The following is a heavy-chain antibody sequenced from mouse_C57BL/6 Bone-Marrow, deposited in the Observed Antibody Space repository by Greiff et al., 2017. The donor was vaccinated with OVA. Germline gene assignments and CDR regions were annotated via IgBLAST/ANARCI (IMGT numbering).Heavy chain of an antibody. D-gene: IGHD2-4*01. CDR1: GFSLTSYG. CDR3: AKPIYYDYYYYAMDY. CDR2: IWSGGST. J-gene: IGHJ4*01. V-gene: IGHV2-2*01. Sequence: VQGVESGPGLVQPSQSLSITCTVSGFSLTSYGVHWVRQSPGKGLEWLGVIWSGGSTDYNAAFISRLSISKDNSKSQVFFKMNSLQADDTAIYYCAKPIYYDYYYYAMDYWGQGTSVTVSS.